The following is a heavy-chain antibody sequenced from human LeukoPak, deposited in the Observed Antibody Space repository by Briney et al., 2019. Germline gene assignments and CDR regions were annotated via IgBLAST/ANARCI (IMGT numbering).Heavy chain of an antibody. J-gene: IGHJ4*02. CDR1: GYTFASHW. V-gene: IGHV5-10-1*01. CDR3: ARQYRGWSPLDC. CDR2: IDPSDSYT. Sequence: GESLKISCKASGYTFASHWITWARQMPGKDLEWVRRIDPSDSYTSCSPSFQGHVTISADKSITTAYLQWSSLKASDNAMYYCARQYRGWSPLDCWGQGALVTVSS. D-gene: IGHD5-12*01.